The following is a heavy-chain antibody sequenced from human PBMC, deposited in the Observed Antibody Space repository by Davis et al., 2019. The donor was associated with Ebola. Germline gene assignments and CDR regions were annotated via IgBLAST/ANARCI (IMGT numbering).Heavy chain of an antibody. V-gene: IGHV1-69*13. CDR2: IIPIFGTA. D-gene: IGHD2-15*01. Sequence: AASVKVSCKASGYTFTSYAMHWVRQAPGQGLEWMGGIIPIFGTANYAQKFQGRVTITADESTSTAYMELSSLRSEDTAVYYCAREGCSGGSCYSLGYYYYYGMDVWGQGTTVTVSS. CDR3: AREGCSGGSCYSLGYYYYYGMDV. J-gene: IGHJ6*02. CDR1: GYTFTSYA.